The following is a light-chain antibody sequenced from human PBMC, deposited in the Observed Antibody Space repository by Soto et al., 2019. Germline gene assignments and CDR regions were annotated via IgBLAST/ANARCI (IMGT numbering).Light chain of an antibody. CDR1: QSVRGN. J-gene: IGKJ4*01. Sequence: EIVMAQSPATLSVSPGEGATLSCRASQSVRGNLAWYQQKPGQAPRLLIYGASTRASGIPTRFSGGGSGAEFTLTISSLQSEDFAVYFCQQYIDWPRTFGGGTRVDIK. V-gene: IGKV3D-15*01. CDR2: GAS. CDR3: QQYIDWPRT.